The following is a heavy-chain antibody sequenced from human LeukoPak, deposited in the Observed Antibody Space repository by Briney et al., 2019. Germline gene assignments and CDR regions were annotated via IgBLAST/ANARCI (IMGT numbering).Heavy chain of an antibody. CDR2: FSASGST. Sequence: GESLRLSCAASGFTFRNYGMNWVRQAPGKGLEWVSAFSASGSTYYADSVKGRFTVSRDNSENMLSLQMNSLRAEDTAVYYCAQDLSYIGLDNWGQGTLVTVSS. V-gene: IGHV3-23*01. J-gene: IGHJ4*02. CDR1: GFTFRNYG. CDR3: AQDLSYIGLDN. D-gene: IGHD2-15*01.